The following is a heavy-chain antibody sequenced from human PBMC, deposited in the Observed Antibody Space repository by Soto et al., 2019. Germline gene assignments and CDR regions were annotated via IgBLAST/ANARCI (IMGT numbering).Heavy chain of an antibody. CDR3: ARRLYYGSGSYSHYMDV. V-gene: IGHV5-51*01. CDR2: IYPGDSDT. J-gene: IGHJ6*03. D-gene: IGHD3-10*01. Sequence: GESLKISCKGSGYSFTSYWIGWVCQMPGKGLEWMGIIYPGDSDTRYSPSFQGQVTISADKSISTAYLQWSSLKASDTAMYYCARRLYYGSGSYSHYMDVWGKGTTVTVSS. CDR1: GYSFTSYW.